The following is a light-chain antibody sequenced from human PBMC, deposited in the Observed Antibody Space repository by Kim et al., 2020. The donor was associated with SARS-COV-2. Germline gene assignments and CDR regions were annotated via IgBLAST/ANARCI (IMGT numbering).Light chain of an antibody. CDR2: GAS. CDR1: QSVSSSY. Sequence: EIVLTQSPGTLSLSPGERATLSCRASQSVSSSYLAWYQQKPGQAPRLLIYGASSRATGIPDRFSGSGSGTDFTLTISRLEPGDFAVYYRQEYGRSPMYTWGRG. J-gene: IGKJ2*01. CDR3: QEYGRSPMYT. V-gene: IGKV3-20*01.